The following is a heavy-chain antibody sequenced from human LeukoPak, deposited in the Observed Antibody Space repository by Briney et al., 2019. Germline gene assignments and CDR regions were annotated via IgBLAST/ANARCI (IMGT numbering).Heavy chain of an antibody. D-gene: IGHD2/OR15-2a*01. CDR2: IIPIFGTA. CDR1: GDTFSSYA. Sequence: SVKVSCKASGDTFSSYAISWVRQAPGQGLEWMGGIIPIFGTANYAQKFQGRVTITTDESTSTAYMELSSLRSEDTAVYYCACNIVGSYYYYYMDVWGKGTTVTVSS. J-gene: IGHJ6*03. CDR3: ACNIVGSYYYYYMDV. V-gene: IGHV1-69*05.